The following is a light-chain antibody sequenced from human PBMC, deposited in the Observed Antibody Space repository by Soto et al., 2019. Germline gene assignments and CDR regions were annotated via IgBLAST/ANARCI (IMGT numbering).Light chain of an antibody. CDR3: SSFAGTYTYV. Sequence: QSVLTQPRSVSGSPGQSVTISCTGTRRDVGAYNYVSWYQQHPGKAPKIMIYDVTKRPSGVPDRFSGSKSGNTASLTISGLQADDEADYYGSSFAGTYTYVFGTGTKVTVL. V-gene: IGLV2-11*01. CDR2: DVT. J-gene: IGLJ1*01. CDR1: RRDVGAYNY.